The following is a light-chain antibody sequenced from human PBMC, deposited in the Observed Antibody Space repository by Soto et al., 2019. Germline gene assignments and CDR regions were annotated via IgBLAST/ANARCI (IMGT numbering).Light chain of an antibody. CDR2: GNT. V-gene: IGLV1-40*01. CDR1: STNIGAGYG. Sequence: QSVLTQPHSVSGDPGQRVSISCTGSSTNIGAGYGVHGYQQRPGTAPKLTIVGNTIRPSGVPDRFSASPSGTSASLPITGLHAKDECHHYCKFYDSTLSGTYVFGTGTKLTVL. CDR3: KFYDSTLSGTYV. J-gene: IGLJ1*01.